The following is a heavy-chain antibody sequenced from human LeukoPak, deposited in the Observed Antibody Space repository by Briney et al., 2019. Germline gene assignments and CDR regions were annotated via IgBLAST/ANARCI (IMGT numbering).Heavy chain of an antibody. CDR1: GFTFDDYG. CDR2: INWNGGST. J-gene: IGHJ4*02. CDR3: AKDIYYDILTGYHNYFDY. Sequence: GGSLRLSCAASGFTFDDYGMSWVRQAPGKGLEWVSGINWNGGSTGYADSVKGRFTISRDNAKNSLYLQMNSLRAEDTALYYCAKDIYYDILTGYHNYFDYWGQGTLVTVSS. V-gene: IGHV3-20*04. D-gene: IGHD3-9*01.